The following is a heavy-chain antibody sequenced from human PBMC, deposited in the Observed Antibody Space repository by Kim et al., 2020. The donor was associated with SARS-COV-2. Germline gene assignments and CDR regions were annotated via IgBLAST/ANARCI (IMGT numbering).Heavy chain of an antibody. CDR2: IYYNGGT. Sequence: SETLSLTCTVSGGSISSGSHYWGWIRQPPGKGLEWIGTIYYNGGTYYNLSLRSRLTISIDTSKNQFSLKLSSVTAADTAVYYCARVGAEAGPGNWFDPWGQGTLVTVSS. V-gene: IGHV4-39*07. CDR3: ARVGAEAGPGNWFDP. CDR1: GGSISSGSHY. J-gene: IGHJ5*02. D-gene: IGHD6-13*01.